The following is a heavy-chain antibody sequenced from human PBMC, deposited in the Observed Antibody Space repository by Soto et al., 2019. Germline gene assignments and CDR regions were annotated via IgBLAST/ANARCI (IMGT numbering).Heavy chain of an antibody. CDR1: GFTFSSYS. J-gene: IGHJ6*02. D-gene: IGHD4-17*01. CDR2: ISSSSSTI. Sequence: GGSLRLSCAASGFTFSSYSMNWVRQAPGKGLEWVSYISSSSSTIYYADSVKGRFTISRDNAKNSLYLQMKSLRDEDTAVYYCARDRRVDYVDFSYYYGLDVWGQGTTVTVSS. V-gene: IGHV3-48*02. CDR3: ARDRRVDYVDFSYYYGLDV.